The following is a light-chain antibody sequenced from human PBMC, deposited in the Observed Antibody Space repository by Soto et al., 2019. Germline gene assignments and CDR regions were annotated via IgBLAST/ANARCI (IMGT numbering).Light chain of an antibody. CDR1: SSDVGDYNF. CDR2: EVN. J-gene: IGLJ2*01. Sequence: QSVLTQPPSASGSPGQSVTISCIGTSSDVGDYNFVSWYQQHPGKAPKLMIYEVNKRPSGVPDRFSGSKSGNTASLTVSGLQAEDEADYYCSSYAGSNNVVFGGGTKLTVL. V-gene: IGLV2-8*01. CDR3: SSYAGSNNVV.